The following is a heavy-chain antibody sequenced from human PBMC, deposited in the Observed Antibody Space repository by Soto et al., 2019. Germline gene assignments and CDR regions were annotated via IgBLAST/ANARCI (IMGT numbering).Heavy chain of an antibody. J-gene: IGHJ3*02. CDR1: GYTFTSYG. CDR2: INPSGGST. V-gene: IGHV1-46*01. D-gene: IGHD3-22*01. CDR3: ARGAPRFWYDSSGGGPAAFDI. Sequence: ASVKVSCKASGYTFTSYGISWVRQAPGQGLEWMGIINPSGGSTSYAQKFQGRVTMTRDTSTSTVYMELSSLRSEDTAVYYCARGAPRFWYDSSGGGPAAFDIWGQGTMVTVSS.